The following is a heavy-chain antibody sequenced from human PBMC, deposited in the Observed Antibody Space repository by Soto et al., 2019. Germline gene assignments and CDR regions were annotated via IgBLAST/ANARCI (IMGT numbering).Heavy chain of an antibody. CDR2: ISSSSTI. Sequence: GGSLRLSCAASGFTFSSYSMNWVRQAPGKGLEWVSYISSSSTIYYADSVKGRFTISRDNAKNSLYLQMNSLRAEDTAVYYCARDGTMMADYGMDVWGQGTTVTVSS. V-gene: IGHV3-48*04. D-gene: IGHD3-22*01. CDR1: GFTFSSYS. CDR3: ARDGTMMADYGMDV. J-gene: IGHJ6*02.